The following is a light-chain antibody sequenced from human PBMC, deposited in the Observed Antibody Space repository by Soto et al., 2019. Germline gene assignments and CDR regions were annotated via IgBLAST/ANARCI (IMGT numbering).Light chain of an antibody. CDR2: EVT. Sequence: QSVLTQPASVSGSPGQSITISCTGSTTDLGAYDYVSWYQQHPGQVPKLIIFEVTNRPSGVPDRFSGSKSGNTASLTISGLQADDEADYDCSSYPISSPVVFG. J-gene: IGLJ1*01. CDR1: TTDLGAYDY. V-gene: IGLV2-14*01. CDR3: SSYPISSPVV.